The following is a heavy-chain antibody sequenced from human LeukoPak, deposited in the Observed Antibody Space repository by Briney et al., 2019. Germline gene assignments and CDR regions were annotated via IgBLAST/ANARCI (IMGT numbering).Heavy chain of an antibody. J-gene: IGHJ6*04. CDR2: IKQDGSEK. D-gene: IGHD6-6*01. CDR1: GFTFSSYW. CDR3: AKDIQYSSSSGMDV. V-gene: IGHV3-7*03. Sequence: RPGGSLRLSCAASGFTFSSYWMSWVRQAPGKGLEWVANIKQDGSEKYYVDSVKGRFTISRDNAKNSLYLQMNSLRAEDTALYYCAKDIQYSSSSGMDVWGKGTTVTVSS.